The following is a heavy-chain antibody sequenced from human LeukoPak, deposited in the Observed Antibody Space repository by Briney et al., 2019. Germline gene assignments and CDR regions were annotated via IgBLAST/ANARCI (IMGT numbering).Heavy chain of an antibody. CDR1: GFTFSDYY. D-gene: IGHD2-15*01. CDR2: ISSSGSTI. CDR3: ARHPHSSFDN. V-gene: IGHV3-11*04. J-gene: IGHJ4*02. Sequence: GGSLRLSGAASGFTFSDYYMSWIRQAPGKGLEWVSYISSSGSTIYYADSVKGRFTISRDNAQKSLYLQMNSLRAEDTAVYHCARHPHSSFDNWGQGTLVTVSS.